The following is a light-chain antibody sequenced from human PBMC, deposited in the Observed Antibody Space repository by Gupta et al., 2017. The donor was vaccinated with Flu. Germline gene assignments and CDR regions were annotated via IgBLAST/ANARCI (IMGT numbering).Light chain of an antibody. CDR1: QSISSY. CDR3: PQTYSTPWA. V-gene: IGKV1-39*01. Sequence: SVGDRVTITCRARQSISSYLNWYQQKPGKAPKLLSYAASSLQSGVASRFRGSGLGTDFTFTISSLQPEDFATYYCPQTYSTPWAFGQGTR. J-gene: IGKJ5*01. CDR2: AAS.